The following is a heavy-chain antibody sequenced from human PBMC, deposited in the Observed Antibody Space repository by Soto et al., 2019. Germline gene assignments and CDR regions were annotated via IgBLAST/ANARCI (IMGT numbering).Heavy chain of an antibody. J-gene: IGHJ6*02. CDR1: GFTFSSYG. D-gene: IGHD3-3*01. CDR2: ISYDGSNK. V-gene: IGHV3-30*18. Sequence: GGSLRLSCAASGFTFSSYGMHWVRQAPGKGLEWVAVISYDGSNKYYADSVKGRFTISRDNSKNTLYLQMNSLRAEDTAVYYCAKDLGYDFWSGYPRGMDVWGQGTTVTVS. CDR3: AKDLGYDFWSGYPRGMDV.